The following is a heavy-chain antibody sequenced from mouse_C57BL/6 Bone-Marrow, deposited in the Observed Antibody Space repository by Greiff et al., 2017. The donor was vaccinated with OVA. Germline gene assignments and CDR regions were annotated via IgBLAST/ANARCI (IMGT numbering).Heavy chain of an antibody. Sequence: DVMLVESGGGLVQPGGSLKLSCAASGFTFSDYYMYWVRQTPEKRLEWVAYISNGGGSTYYPDTVKGRFTISRDNAKNTLYLQMSRLKSEDTAMYYCARRITTGAMDYWGQGTSVTVSS. CDR3: ARRITTGAMDY. V-gene: IGHV5-12*01. CDR1: GFTFSDYY. J-gene: IGHJ4*01. CDR2: ISNGGGST. D-gene: IGHD1-1*01.